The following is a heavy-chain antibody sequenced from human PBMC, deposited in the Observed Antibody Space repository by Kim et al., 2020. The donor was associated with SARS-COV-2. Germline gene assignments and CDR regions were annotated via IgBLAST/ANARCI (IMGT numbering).Heavy chain of an antibody. D-gene: IGHD1-26*01. CDR3: ARVVVGATIAYFDY. V-gene: IGHV3-7*04. Sequence: VDSVNGRFTISRDNAKNSLYLQMNSLRAEDTAVYYCARVVVGATIAYFDYWGQGTLVTVSS. J-gene: IGHJ4*02.